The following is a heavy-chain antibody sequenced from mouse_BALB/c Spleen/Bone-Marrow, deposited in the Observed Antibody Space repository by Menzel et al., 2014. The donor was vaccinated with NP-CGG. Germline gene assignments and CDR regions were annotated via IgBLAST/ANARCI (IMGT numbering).Heavy chain of an antibody. CDR2: INPSNGRT. CDR1: GYTFTSYW. CDR3: ARRDGDY. J-gene: IGHJ2*01. V-gene: IGHV1S81*02. Sequence: QVHVKQSGAELVKPGASVKLSCKASGYTFTSYWMHWVKRRPGQGLEWIGEINPSNGRTNYNEKFKSKATLTVDKSSSTAYMQLSSLTSEDSAVYYCARRDGDYWGQGTTLTVSS.